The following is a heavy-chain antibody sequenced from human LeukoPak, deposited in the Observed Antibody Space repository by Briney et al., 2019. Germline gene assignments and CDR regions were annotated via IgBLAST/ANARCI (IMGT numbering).Heavy chain of an antibody. V-gene: IGHV4-38-2*02. Sequence: SETLSLTCAVSGYSINSDYYWGWIRQPPGKGLEWIGHIYHTGNTNYNSSLKSRVTISVDTSKNQFSLKLRSVTAADTAVYYCVRDGDNLFHCWGQGTLVTVSS. J-gene: IGHJ1*01. CDR1: GYSINSDYY. CDR3: VRDGDNLFHC. CDR2: IYHTGNT. D-gene: IGHD2-21*01.